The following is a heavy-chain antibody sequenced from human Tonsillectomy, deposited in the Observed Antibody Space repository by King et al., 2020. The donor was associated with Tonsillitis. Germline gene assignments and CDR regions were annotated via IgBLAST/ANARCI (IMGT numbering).Heavy chain of an antibody. CDR2: IYYSGST. CDR3: ARRVGVYDFWSGYEYYFDY. CDR1: GGSISSYY. Sequence: VQLQESGPGLVKPSETLSLTCTVSGGSISSYYWSWIRQPPGKGLEWIGYIYYSGSTNYNPSLKSRVTISVDTSKNRSSLKLGSVTAAYTAVYYGARRVGVYDFWSGYEYYFDYWGQGTLVTVSS. V-gene: IGHV4-59*01. J-gene: IGHJ4*02. D-gene: IGHD3-3*01.